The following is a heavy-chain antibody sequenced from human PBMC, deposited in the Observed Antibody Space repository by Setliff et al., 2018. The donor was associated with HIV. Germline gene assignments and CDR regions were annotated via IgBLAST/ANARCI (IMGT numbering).Heavy chain of an antibody. D-gene: IGHD3-3*01. CDR2: IHEGGST. J-gene: IGHJ4*02. CDR3: ARVPVPAATYNFWSGFDD. Sequence: SETLSLTCTVSGGSMSSRRYYWGWVRQSPGKGLEWIGYIHEGGSTYYNPSLESRVTISIDTSKNQFSLKLTSVTAADTAIYFCARVPVPAATYNFWSGFDDWGQGSPVTVSS. V-gene: IGHV4-39*07. CDR1: GGSMSSRRYY.